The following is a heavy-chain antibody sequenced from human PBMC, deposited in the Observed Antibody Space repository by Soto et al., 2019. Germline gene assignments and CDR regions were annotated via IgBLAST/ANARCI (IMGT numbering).Heavy chain of an antibody. CDR1: GYTFTSSG. CDR2: ISAYNGNT. J-gene: IGHJ3*02. CDR3: SRDLVVPAAPDAFDI. D-gene: IGHD2-2*01. V-gene: IGHV1-18*01. Sequence: ASVKVSCKASGYTFTSSGISWVRQAPGQGLEWMGWISAYNGNTNYAQKLQGRVTMTTDTSTSTAYMELRSLRSDDTAVYYCSRDLVVPAAPDAFDIWGQGTMVTVSS.